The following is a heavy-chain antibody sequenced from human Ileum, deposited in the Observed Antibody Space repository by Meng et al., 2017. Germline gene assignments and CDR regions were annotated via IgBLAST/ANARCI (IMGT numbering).Heavy chain of an antibody. Sequence: QVQLQESGPGLVKPSQTLSLTCSVSCGSFSSDNYYWTWIRQTPGKGLEWIGLTYYNGSPFYNPSLRSRVTISVDTSKDQFSLKLTSVTAADTAVYYCARERRHYYGSGSFDYWGQGILVTVSS. CDR3: ARERRHYYGSGSFDY. D-gene: IGHD3-10*01. CDR2: TYYNGSP. CDR1: CGSFSSDNYY. V-gene: IGHV4-30-4*01. J-gene: IGHJ4*02.